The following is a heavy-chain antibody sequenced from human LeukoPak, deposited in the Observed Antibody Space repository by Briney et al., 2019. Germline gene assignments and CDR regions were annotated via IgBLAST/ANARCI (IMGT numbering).Heavy chain of an antibody. V-gene: IGHV1-69*05. Sequence: SVKVSCKASGGTFSSYAISWVRQAPGQGLEWMGGIIPIFGTANYAQKFQGRVTITTDESTSTAYMELSSLRSEDTAVYYCARDDGPDGGATYWGQGTLVTVSS. D-gene: IGHD1-26*01. CDR2: IIPIFGTA. CDR3: ARDDGPDGGATY. CDR1: GGTFSSYA. J-gene: IGHJ4*02.